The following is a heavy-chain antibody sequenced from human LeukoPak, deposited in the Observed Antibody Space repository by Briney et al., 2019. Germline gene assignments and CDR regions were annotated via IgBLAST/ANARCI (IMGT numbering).Heavy chain of an antibody. J-gene: IGHJ4*02. V-gene: IGHV4-30-4*08. CDR2: IYYSGST. CDR1: GGSISSGDYY. D-gene: IGHD6-19*01. Sequence: SETLSLTCTVSGGSISSGDYYWSWIRQSPGKGLEWIGYIYYSGSTYYNPSLKSRFTISVDTSKNQFSLKLSSVTAADTAVYYCARVGGSGWYEIDYWGQGTLVTVSS. CDR3: ARVGGSGWYEIDY.